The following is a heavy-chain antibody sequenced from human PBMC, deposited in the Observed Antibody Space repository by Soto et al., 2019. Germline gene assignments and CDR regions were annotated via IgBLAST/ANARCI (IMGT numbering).Heavy chain of an antibody. Sequence: GGSLRLSCAGSGFNFRNYALTWVRQGPGKRLEWVSGISGSGDESHYADSVKGRFTISRDNSKNRLYLQMDSLRIEDTAVYYCTKADATMITGWPYYGVDVWGPGXTVTVSS. CDR1: GFNFRNYA. J-gene: IGHJ6*02. V-gene: IGHV3-23*01. D-gene: IGHD2-15*01. CDR2: ISGSGDES. CDR3: TKADATMITGWPYYGVDV.